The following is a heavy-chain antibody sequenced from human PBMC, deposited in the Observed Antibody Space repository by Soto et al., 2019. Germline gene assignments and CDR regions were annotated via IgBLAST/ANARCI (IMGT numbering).Heavy chain of an antibody. CDR2: IYYSGST. D-gene: IGHD4-17*01. J-gene: IGHJ4*02. V-gene: IGHV4-59*01. CDR1: GGSISSYY. CDR3: ARGDYSDGGNFDY. Sequence: QVQLQESGPGLVKPSETLSLTCTVSGGSISSYYWSWIRQPPGKGLEWIGYIYYSGSTNYNPSLKSRVTISVDTSKNQFSLKLSAVTAGDTAVYYCARGDYSDGGNFDYWGQGTLVTVSS.